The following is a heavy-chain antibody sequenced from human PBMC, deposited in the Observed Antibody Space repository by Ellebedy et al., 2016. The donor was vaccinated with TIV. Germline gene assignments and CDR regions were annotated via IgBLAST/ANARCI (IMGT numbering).Heavy chain of an antibody. CDR1: GFSVSG. CDR2: IRSDETTK. Sequence: GESLKISCATSGFSVSGMHWVRQAPGQGLEWVAFIRSDETTKYYTDSVEGRFAISRDSSKNTLDLQMNSLRPDDTAVYYCVKGAYPVPTVMAVWGQGTMVTVSS. D-gene: IGHD3-16*01. J-gene: IGHJ6*02. V-gene: IGHV3-30*02. CDR3: VKGAYPVPTVMAV.